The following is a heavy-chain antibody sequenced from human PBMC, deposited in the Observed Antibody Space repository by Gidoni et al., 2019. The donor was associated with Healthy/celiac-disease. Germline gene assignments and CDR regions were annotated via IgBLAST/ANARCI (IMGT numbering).Heavy chain of an antibody. Sequence: QLQLQESGPGLVKPSETLYLTCTVSDGSISSRSYSWGGIRQPTGKGLECIGSIYYSGSTYDNPFLKSRVTISVYTFKTQFSLKLSSVTAADTAVYYCASRAGSAFDIWGQGTMVTVSS. CDR1: DGSISSRSYS. CDR3: ASRAGSAFDI. V-gene: IGHV4-39*01. CDR2: IYYSGST. J-gene: IGHJ3*02.